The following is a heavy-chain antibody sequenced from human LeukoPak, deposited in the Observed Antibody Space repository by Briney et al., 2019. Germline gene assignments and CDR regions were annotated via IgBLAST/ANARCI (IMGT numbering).Heavy chain of an antibody. CDR2: IWYDGSYK. CDR3: VKGGRGYSYGRGTRNAYYYGMDV. Sequence: GRSLRLSCAASGFTFITYGMHWVRQAPGKGLEWVALIWYDGSYKYYADSVKGRFTISRDNSKNTLYLQMNSLRAEDTAKYYCVKGGRGYSYGRGTRNAYYYGMDVWGQGTTVFVSS. CDR1: GFTFITYG. D-gene: IGHD5-18*01. V-gene: IGHV3-33*06. J-gene: IGHJ6*02.